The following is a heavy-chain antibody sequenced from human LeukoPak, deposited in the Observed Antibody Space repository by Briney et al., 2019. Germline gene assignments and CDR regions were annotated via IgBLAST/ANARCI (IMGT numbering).Heavy chain of an antibody. J-gene: IGHJ5*02. CDR1: GGSFSSYY. D-gene: IGHD6-19*01. CDR2: IYHDGNT. Sequence: SETLSLTCAVYGGSFSSYYWSWVRQPPGKGLEWMGEIYHDGNTNYNPSLKSRVTISVDSSNNHFSLKLSSVTAADTAVYYCARHVRKRGIAVADTPGWFDPWGQGTLVTVSS. V-gene: IGHV4-34*01. CDR3: ARHVRKRGIAVADTPGWFDP.